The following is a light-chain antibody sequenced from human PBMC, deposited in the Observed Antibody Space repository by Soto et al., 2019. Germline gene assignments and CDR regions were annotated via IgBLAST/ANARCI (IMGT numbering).Light chain of an antibody. CDR3: LQHNSYPQT. CDR1: QGIRDA. Sequence: DIQMTQSPSSLSASVGDRVTITCRASQGIRDALGWYQQKPGKAPKRLIYAASSLQSGVPSRFSGSGSGAEVTLTISSLQPEDFATYYCLQHNSYPQTFGQGTKVEIQ. V-gene: IGKV1-17*01. J-gene: IGKJ1*01. CDR2: AAS.